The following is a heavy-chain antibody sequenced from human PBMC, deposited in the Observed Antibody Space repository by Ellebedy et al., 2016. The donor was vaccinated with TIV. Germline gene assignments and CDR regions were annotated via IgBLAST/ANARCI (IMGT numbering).Heavy chain of an antibody. V-gene: IGHV1-2*02. CDR2: INPNSGGT. J-gene: IGHJ4*02. D-gene: IGHD3-22*01. Sequence: AASVKVSCKASGYTFTGYYMHWVRPAPGQGLEWMGWINPNSGGTNYAQKFQGRVTMTRDTSISPAYMELSRLRSDDTAVYYCARNDDDSSGYQTYGYWGQGTLVTVSS. CDR3: ARNDDDSSGYQTYGY. CDR1: GYTFTGYY.